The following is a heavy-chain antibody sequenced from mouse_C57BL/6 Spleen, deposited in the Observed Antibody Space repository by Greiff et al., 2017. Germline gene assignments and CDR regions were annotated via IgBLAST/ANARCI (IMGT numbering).Heavy chain of an antibody. CDR3: ARNDFLAY. D-gene: IGHD2-4*01. J-gene: IGHJ3*01. CDR1: GYTFTGYW. V-gene: IGHV1-9*01. CDR2: ILPGSGCT. Sequence: VQLQQSGAELMKPGASVKLSCKATGYTFTGYWIEWVKQRPGHGLEWIGEILPGSGCTKYNEKFKGKATFTADTTSTTAYMQLSSLTTYDSAIYYCARNDFLAYWGQGTLGTVSA.